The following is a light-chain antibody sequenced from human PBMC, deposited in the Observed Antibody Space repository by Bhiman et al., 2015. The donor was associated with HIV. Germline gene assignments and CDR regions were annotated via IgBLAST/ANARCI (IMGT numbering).Light chain of an antibody. CDR3: QSADDTDSSVI. J-gene: IGLJ2*01. V-gene: IGLV3-25*03. CDR1: ALSNQY. CDR2: KDS. Sequence: SYELTQPPSVSVSPGQTARITCSGDALSNQYVHWYQQKPGQAPLLVIYKDSERPSGIPARFSGSSSGTTVTLTISGVQAEDEADYYCQSADDTDSSVIFGGGTKLTVL.